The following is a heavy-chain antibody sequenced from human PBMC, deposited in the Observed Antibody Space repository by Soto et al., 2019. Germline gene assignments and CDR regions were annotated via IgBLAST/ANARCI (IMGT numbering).Heavy chain of an antibody. CDR2: IYNTGRP. V-gene: IGHV4-59*01. CDR3: ARDRAFCSGRSCSSPPDYYWYIDV. D-gene: IGHD2-15*01. Sequence: QVQLQESGPGLVKPSETLSLTCTVSGVSISSSYWSWIRQPPGKGLEWIGYIYNTGRPNYNPSLRSRGTITVNTSTNQVAHGMSSVTAADTAVSYCARDRAFCSGRSCSSPPDYYWYIDVWGKGTTVNVS. J-gene: IGHJ6*03. CDR1: GVSISSSY.